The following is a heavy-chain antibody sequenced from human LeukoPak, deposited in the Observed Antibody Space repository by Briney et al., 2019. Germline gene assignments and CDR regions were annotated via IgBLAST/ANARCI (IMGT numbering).Heavy chain of an antibody. D-gene: IGHD6-13*01. CDR1: GFTFSGNS. CDR3: TTSRHSSSWYYNDY. CDR2: ISASSTII. V-gene: IGHV3-48*01. Sequence: GGSLRLSCVGSGFTFSGNSMNWVRQAPGRGLEWVSHISASSTIIHYADSVKGRVTISRDNAKNSIFLQMNRLRVEDTAVYYCTTSRHSSSWYYNDYWGQGILVTVS. J-gene: IGHJ4*02.